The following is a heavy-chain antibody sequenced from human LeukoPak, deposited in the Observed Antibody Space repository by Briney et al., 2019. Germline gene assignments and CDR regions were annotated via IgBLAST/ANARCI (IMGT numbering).Heavy chain of an antibody. CDR3: AKSPYISPLGSWIDP. CDR2: ITGNTDTT. D-gene: IGHD6-19*01. CDR1: GFTFSNYA. J-gene: IGHJ5*02. V-gene: IGHV3-23*01. Sequence: GGTLRLSCTASGFTFSNYAMTWVRQAPGKGLEWVSSITGNTDTTYYADSVKGRFTLSRDNSKNTLYLHMNSLRAEDAAVYYCAKSPYISPLGSWIDPWGEGTLVTVSS.